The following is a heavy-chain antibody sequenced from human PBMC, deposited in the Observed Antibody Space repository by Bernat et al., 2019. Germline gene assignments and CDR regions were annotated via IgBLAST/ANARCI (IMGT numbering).Heavy chain of an antibody. CDR1: GFTFSSYW. J-gene: IGHJ3*02. CDR2: INSDGSST. D-gene: IGHD3-3*01. CDR3: AAVEGFGVVPWSDAFDI. Sequence: EVQLVESGGGLVQPGGSLRLSCAASGFTFSSYWMHWVRQAPGKGLVWVSRINSDGSSTSYADSVKGRFTISRDNAKNTLYLQMNSLRAEDTAVYYCAAVEGFGVVPWSDAFDIWGQGTMVTVSS. V-gene: IGHV3-74*01.